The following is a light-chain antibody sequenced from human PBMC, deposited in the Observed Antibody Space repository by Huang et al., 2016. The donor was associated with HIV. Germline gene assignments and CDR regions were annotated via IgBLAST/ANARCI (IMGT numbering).Light chain of an antibody. CDR2: ASS. V-gene: IGKV1-12*01. CDR3: QQSVTFPLT. CDR1: QDVNKW. Sequence: DIKMTQSPSSVSASIGDRVSFTCRASQDVNKWLAWYQHKPGVAPKLLVYASSTLQSGAPSRCRGSGSGTHFTLTINNLQAEDFATYFCQQSVTFPLTFGGGTKVELK. J-gene: IGKJ4*02.